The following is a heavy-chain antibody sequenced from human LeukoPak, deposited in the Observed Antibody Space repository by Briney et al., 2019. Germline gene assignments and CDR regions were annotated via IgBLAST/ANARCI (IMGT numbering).Heavy chain of an antibody. CDR2: ITPRAGET. V-gene: IGHV1-46*01. D-gene: IGHD6-6*01. CDR3: ARDLEYRRSGERLDY. J-gene: IGHJ4*02. CDR1: GYTFSSYY. Sequence: ASVQVSCKASGYTFSSYYIHWLRQAPGQGLEWMGMITPRAGETTYAQRFQGRFTMTRDMSTNTVYMELSSLTSGDTAMYYCARDLEYRRSGERLDYWGQGTLVTVSS.